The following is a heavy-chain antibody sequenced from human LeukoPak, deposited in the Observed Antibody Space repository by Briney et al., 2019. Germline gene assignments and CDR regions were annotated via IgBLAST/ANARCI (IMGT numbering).Heavy chain of an antibody. D-gene: IGHD5-12*01. V-gene: IGHV4-39*01. Sequence: SETLSLTCTVSGGSIRSSYYYWGWIRQPPGKGLEWIGSIYDSGSTYYNPSLKSRVTISVDTSKNQFSLKLNPVTAADTAVYYCARVLDRYSGYDYPIDYWGQGTLVTVSS. CDR3: ARVLDRYSGYDYPIDY. CDR2: IYDSGST. J-gene: IGHJ4*02. CDR1: GGSIRSSYYY.